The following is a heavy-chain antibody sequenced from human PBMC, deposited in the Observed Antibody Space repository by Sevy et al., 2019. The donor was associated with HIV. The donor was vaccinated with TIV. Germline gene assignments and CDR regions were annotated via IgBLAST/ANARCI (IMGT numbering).Heavy chain of an antibody. CDR2: IGLSGDT. CDR1: AFTFSSYD. J-gene: IGHJ3*01. V-gene: IGHV3-13*01. Sequence: GSLRLSCAATAFTFSSYDMHWVRQVAGKGLEWVSSIGLSGDTYFAGSVKGRFTISRDNVKNYLYLQMSSLRAGDTAVYYCARETAADAFDVWGLGTFVTVSS. CDR3: ARETAADAFDV. D-gene: IGHD6-13*01.